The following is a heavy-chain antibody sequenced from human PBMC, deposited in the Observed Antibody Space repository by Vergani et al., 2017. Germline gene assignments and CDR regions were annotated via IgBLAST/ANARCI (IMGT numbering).Heavy chain of an antibody. CDR1: GGSISSGSYY. CDR2: IYTSGST. Sequence: QVQLQESGPGLVKPSQTLSLTCTVSGGSISSGSYYWSWIRQPAGKGLEWIGRIYTSGSTNYNPSLKSRVTISVDTSKNQFSLKLSSVTAADTAVYYCARDVITFGGVIVPNWFDPWGQGTLVTVSS. V-gene: IGHV4-61*02. CDR3: ARDVITFGGVIVPNWFDP. J-gene: IGHJ5*02. D-gene: IGHD3-16*02.